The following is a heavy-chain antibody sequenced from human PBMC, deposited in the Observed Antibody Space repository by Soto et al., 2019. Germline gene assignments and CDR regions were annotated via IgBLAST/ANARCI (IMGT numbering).Heavy chain of an antibody. Sequence: GASVKVSCKASGYTFTSYYMHWVRQAPGQGLGWMGIINPSGGSTSYAQKFQGRVTMTRDTSTSTVYMELSSLRSEDTAVYYCARDRVGYCSGGSCPPMYWGQGTLVTVSS. D-gene: IGHD2-15*01. CDR1: GYTFTSYY. J-gene: IGHJ4*02. V-gene: IGHV1-46*01. CDR3: ARDRVGYCSGGSCPPMY. CDR2: INPSGGST.